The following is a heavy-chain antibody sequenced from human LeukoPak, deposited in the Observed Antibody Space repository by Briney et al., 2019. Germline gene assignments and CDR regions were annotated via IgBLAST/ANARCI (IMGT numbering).Heavy chain of an antibody. CDR2: IRNDETEI. CDR1: GFPFNTYN. V-gene: IGHV3-30*02. J-gene: IGHJ4*02. CDR3: ARERGDDYYEDY. Sequence: GGSLRLSCAAPGFPFNTYNIHWIRQAPGRGLEWVSFIRNDETEIHYADFAKGRFTISRDKSKNSLYLQMNSLRAEDTAVYYCARERGDDYYEDYWGQGTLVTVSS. D-gene: IGHD3-22*01.